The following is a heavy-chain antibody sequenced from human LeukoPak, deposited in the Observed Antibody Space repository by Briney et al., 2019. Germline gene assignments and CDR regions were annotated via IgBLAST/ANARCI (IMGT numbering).Heavy chain of an antibody. D-gene: IGHD3-10*01. CDR2: IYYSGST. J-gene: IGHJ4*02. CDR1: GGSISSSSYY. Sequence: SETLSLTCTVSGGSISSSSYYWGWIRQPPGKGLEWIGNIYYSGSTYYNPSLKSRVTISVDTSKNQFSLKLSSVTAADTAVYYCARTRYYYNSRSYGAPYYFDYWGQGTLVTVSS. V-gene: IGHV4-39*01. CDR3: ARTRYYYNSRSYGAPYYFDY.